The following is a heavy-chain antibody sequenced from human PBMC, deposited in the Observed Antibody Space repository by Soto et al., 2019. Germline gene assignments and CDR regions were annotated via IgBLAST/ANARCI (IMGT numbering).Heavy chain of an antibody. D-gene: IGHD6-13*01. J-gene: IGHJ5*02. CDR1: GGSITSGGYY. Sequence: VQLRESGPGLVKPSQTLSPTCKVSGGSITSGGYYWSWIRQHPVKGLAWIGYTYYTGITYYNPSLNGRVTISVYTYGSHFSLSLTSVTAADKAIYYCAIGGITWYGDNWLDPCGPGTLVTVSS. CDR2: TYYTGIT. V-gene: IGHV4-31*03. CDR3: AIGGITWYGDNWLDP.